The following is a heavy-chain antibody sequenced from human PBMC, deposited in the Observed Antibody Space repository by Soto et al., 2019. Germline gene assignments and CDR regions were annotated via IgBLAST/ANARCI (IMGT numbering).Heavy chain of an antibody. CDR2: ISAYNGNT. D-gene: IGHD1-1*01. J-gene: IGHJ4*02. CDR1: GYTFTSYG. CDR3: ARGPPMKGKLVPFDY. Sequence: GASVKVSCKASGYTFTSYGISGVRQAPGQGLEWMGWISAYNGNTNYAQKLQGRVTMTTDTSTSTAYMELRSLRSDDTAVYYCARGPPMKGKLVPFDYWGQGTLVTVPQ. V-gene: IGHV1-18*01.